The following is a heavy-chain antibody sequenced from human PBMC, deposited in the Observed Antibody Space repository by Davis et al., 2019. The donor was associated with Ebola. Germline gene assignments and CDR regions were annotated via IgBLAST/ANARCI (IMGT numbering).Heavy chain of an antibody. J-gene: IGHJ5*02. CDR1: GFTFSSYG. Sequence: GESLKISCAASGFTFSSYGMHWVRQAPGKGLEWVAVIWYDGSNKYYADSVKGRFTISRDNSKNTLYLQMNSLRAADTAVYYCARTVFGVVIPRVWFDPWGQGTLVTVSS. V-gene: IGHV3-33*01. D-gene: IGHD3-3*01. CDR3: ARTVFGVVIPRVWFDP. CDR2: IWYDGSNK.